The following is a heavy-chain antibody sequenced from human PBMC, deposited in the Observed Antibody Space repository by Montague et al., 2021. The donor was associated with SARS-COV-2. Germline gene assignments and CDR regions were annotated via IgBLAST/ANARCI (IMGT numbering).Heavy chain of an antibody. CDR2: IYSGGSGT. CDR1: GFTFSSYA. V-gene: IGHV3-23*03. Sequence: SLRLSCAASGFTFSSYAMTWVRQAPGKGLEWVSVIYSGGSGTNYANSGKGGFTISRDNSKNTLYLQMNSLRAEDTAVYYCAKDARYDFWSVYYLDYWGQGTLVTVSS. D-gene: IGHD3-3*01. J-gene: IGHJ4*02. CDR3: AKDARYDFWSVYYLDY.